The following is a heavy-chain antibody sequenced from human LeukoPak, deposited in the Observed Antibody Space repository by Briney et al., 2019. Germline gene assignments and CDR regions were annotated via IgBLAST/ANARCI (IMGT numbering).Heavy chain of an antibody. V-gene: IGHV3-23*01. CDR2: ITNSGGST. D-gene: IGHD6-13*01. CDR1: GFIFSSYA. J-gene: IGHJ5*01. Sequence: PGGSLRLSCAASGFIFSSYAMSWVRQAPGKGLEWVATITNSGGSTYYGDSVKGRFTISRDNSKNTLYLQTNSLRADDTAVYYCAKDPRSIVAPGNWFDPWGQGTLVTVSS. CDR3: AKDPRSIVAPGNWFDP.